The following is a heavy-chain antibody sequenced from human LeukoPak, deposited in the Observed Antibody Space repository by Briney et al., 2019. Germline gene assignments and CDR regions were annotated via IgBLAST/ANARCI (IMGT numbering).Heavy chain of an antibody. J-gene: IGHJ5*02. V-gene: IGHV4-34*01. CDR2: INHSGST. D-gene: IGHD2-2*01. Sequence: SETLSLTCAVYGGSFSGYCWSWIRQPPGKGLEWIGEINHSGSTNYNPSLKSRVTISVDTSKNQFSLKLSSVTAADTAVYYCARGLIVVVPAATPTRRWFDPWGQGTLVTVSS. CDR1: GGSFSGYC. CDR3: ARGLIVVVPAATPTRRWFDP.